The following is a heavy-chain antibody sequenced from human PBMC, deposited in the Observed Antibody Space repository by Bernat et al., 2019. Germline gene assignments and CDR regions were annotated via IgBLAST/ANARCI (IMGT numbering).Heavy chain of an antibody. D-gene: IGHD3-22*01. CDR2: IYYSGRT. CDR3: ARLLYDRSGYYYFDN. J-gene: IGHJ4*02. V-gene: IGHV4-39*01. CDR1: GGSISTSSYY. Sequence: QLQLQESGPGLVKPSETLSHTCTVSGGSISTSSYYWGWIRQPPGKGLEWIGSIYYSGRTYDNPSLKSRVTISVDTSKNQFSLKLSFVTAADTAVYYCARLLYDRSGYYYFDNWGQGTLVTVSS.